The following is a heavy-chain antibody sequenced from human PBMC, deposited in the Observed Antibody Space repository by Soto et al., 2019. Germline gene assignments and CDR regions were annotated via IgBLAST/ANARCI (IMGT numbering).Heavy chain of an antibody. D-gene: IGHD2-2*01. J-gene: IGHJ6*02. CDR1: GFTFSSYG. CDR2: ISYDGSNK. CDR3: AKDLAVVVQAAMTKYYYYYGMDA. V-gene: IGHV3-30*18. Sequence: PGGSLRLSCAASGFTFSSYGMHWVRQAPGKGLEWVAVISYDGSNKYYADSVKGRFTISRDNSKNTLYLQMNSLRAEDTAVYYCAKDLAVVVQAAMTKYYYYYGMDAWGQGTTVTVSS.